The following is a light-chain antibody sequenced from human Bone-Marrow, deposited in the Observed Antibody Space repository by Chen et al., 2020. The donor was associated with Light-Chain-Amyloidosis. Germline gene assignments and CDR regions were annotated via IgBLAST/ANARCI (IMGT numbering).Light chain of an antibody. CDR1: QSVSNNY. Sequence: EIVLTQSPGTLSLSPGERATLSCRASQSVSNNYFAWYQQKPGQAPRLLIYGASSRATDIPDRFSGSGSGTDFTLTISRLEPEDFAVYYCQHYGGSPLFSFGQGTKLEIK. CDR3: QHYGGSPLFS. V-gene: IGKV3-20*01. J-gene: IGKJ2*03. CDR2: GAS.